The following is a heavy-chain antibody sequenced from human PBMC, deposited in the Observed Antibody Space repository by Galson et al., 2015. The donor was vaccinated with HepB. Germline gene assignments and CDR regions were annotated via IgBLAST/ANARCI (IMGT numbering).Heavy chain of an antibody. CDR3: ARDPIAVAGTVAFDI. V-gene: IGHV3-21*01. D-gene: IGHD6-19*01. Sequence: SLRLSCAASGFTFSSYSMNWVRQAPGKGLEWVSSISSSSSYIYYADSVKGRFTISRDNAKNSLYLQMNSLRAEDTAVYYCARDPIAVAGTVAFDIWGQGTMVTVSS. CDR2: ISSSSSYI. CDR1: GFTFSSYS. J-gene: IGHJ3*02.